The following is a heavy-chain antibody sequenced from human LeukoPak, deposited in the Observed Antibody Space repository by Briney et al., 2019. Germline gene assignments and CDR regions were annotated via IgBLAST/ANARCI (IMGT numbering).Heavy chain of an antibody. D-gene: IGHD1-26*01. Sequence: PSETLSLTCTVSGGSLSSSGYYWGWIRQPPGKGLEWIGNIYYSGRTYYNPSHKRRVTISLDTSKNQFSLKLSSVTAADTAVYSCARVVGVSKTYYFDYWGQGTLVTVSS. J-gene: IGHJ4*02. CDR3: ARVVGVSKTYYFDY. CDR2: IYYSGRT. CDR1: GGSLSSSGYY. V-gene: IGHV4-39*01.